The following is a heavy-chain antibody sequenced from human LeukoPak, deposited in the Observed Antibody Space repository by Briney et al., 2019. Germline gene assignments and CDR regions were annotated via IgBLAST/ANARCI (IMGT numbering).Heavy chain of an antibody. CDR1: GFTFSSYA. J-gene: IGHJ4*02. Sequence: GGSLRLSCAASGFTFSSYAMSWVRQAPGKGLEWVSSVSGSGGSTYYADSVKGRFTISKDNSKSTLFLQMNSLRAEDTAVYYCAKSSYYDSSGYYREYYFDYWGQGTLVTVSS. CDR2: VSGSGGST. CDR3: AKSSYYDSSGYYREYYFDY. V-gene: IGHV3-23*01. D-gene: IGHD3-22*01.